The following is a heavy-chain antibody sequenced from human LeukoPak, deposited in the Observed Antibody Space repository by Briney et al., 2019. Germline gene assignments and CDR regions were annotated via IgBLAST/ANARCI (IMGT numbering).Heavy chain of an antibody. CDR2: IRFDGSTK. CDR3: SKDVMLFGALGTYFEN. D-gene: IGHD3-3*01. J-gene: IGHJ4*02. V-gene: IGHV3-30*02. CDR1: GFSFNSHG. Sequence: PGGSLRLSCVASGFSFNSHGLHWVRHAPGKGLEWVSFIRFDGSTKDYVDSVKGRFSISRDNSKNTLYLQMNTLRPEDTAVYFCSKDVMLFGALGTYFENWGQGSLVTVSS.